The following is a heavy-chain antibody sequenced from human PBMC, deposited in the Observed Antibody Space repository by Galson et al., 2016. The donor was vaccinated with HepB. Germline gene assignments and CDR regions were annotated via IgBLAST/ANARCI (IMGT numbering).Heavy chain of an antibody. V-gene: IGHV6-1*01. J-gene: IGHJ6*02. D-gene: IGHD1/OR15-1a*01. CDR2: TYYRSKWYN. CDR1: GDSVSSNSAA. Sequence: CAISGDSVSSNSAAWNWIRQSPSRGLEWLGRTYYRSKWYNDYAVSVKGRIIVNPDTSKNQFSLQLNSVTPEDTAVYYCVEQRKGAPYGMGVWGQGTTVTVSS. CDR3: VEQRKGAPYGMGV.